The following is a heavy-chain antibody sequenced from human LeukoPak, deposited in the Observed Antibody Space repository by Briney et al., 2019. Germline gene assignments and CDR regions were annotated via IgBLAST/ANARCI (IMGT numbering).Heavy chain of an antibody. CDR3: ARDPPPHYCGGDCYSS. D-gene: IGHD2-21*02. CDR2: IYSGGST. V-gene: IGHV3-53*01. J-gene: IGHJ1*01. CDR1: GFTVSSNY. Sequence: QPGGSLRLSCAASGFTVSSNYMSWVRQAPGKGLEWVSAIYSGGSTYYADSVKGRFTISRDNSKNTLYLQMNSLRAEDTAVYYCARDPPPHYCGGDCYSSWGQGTLVTVSS.